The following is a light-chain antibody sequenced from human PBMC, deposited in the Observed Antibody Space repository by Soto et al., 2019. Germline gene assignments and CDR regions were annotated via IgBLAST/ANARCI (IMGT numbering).Light chain of an antibody. Sequence: DIVMTQSPDSLAVSPGERATLSCRASQSISDTLAWYQQKPGQAPRLLIHGASTRAPGFPARFSGSGSGTDFTLTISSLQSGDFAVYYCQQYSNWPPFTFGQGTRLEI. CDR3: QQYSNWPPFT. CDR2: GAS. V-gene: IGKV3-15*01. CDR1: QSISDT. J-gene: IGKJ5*01.